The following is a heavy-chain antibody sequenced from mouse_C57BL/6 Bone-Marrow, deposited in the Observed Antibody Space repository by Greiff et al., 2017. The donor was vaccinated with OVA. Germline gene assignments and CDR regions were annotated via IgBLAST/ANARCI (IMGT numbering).Heavy chain of an antibody. CDR1: GYTFTSYW. J-gene: IGHJ3*01. Sequence: VQLQQPGAELVRPGTSVKLSCKASGYTFTSYWMHWVKQRPGQGLEWIGVIDPSDSYTNYNQKFKGKATLTVDTSSSTAYMQLSSLTSEDSAVYYCASPDAYWGQGTLVTVSA. V-gene: IGHV1-59*01. CDR3: ASPDAY. CDR2: IDPSDSYT.